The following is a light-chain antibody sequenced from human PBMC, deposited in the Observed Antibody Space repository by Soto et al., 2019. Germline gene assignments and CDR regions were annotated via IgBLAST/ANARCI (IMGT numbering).Light chain of an antibody. V-gene: IGKV1-16*02. CDR1: EDIRNY. CDR3: QQYSSFPFT. Sequence: DIQMTQSPSSLSASVGDGVTITCRASEDIRNYVAWFPQKPGKAPRSLISAASILESGVPSKFSVSGSGTDFTLTISTLQPEDFATYYCQQYSSFPFTVGPGTKVDI. CDR2: AAS. J-gene: IGKJ3*01.